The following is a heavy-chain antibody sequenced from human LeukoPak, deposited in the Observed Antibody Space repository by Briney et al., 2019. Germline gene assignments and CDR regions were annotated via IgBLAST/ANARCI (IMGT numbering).Heavy chain of an antibody. D-gene: IGHD3-10*01. CDR2: MNPNSGNT. J-gene: IGHJ4*02. Sequence: ASVKVSCKASGYTFTSYDINWVRQATGQGLEWMGWMNPNSGNTGYAQKFQGRVTMTRNASISTAYMDLRSLRSDDTAVYYCARGYFGSGSVGFDYWGQGTLVTVSS. CDR3: ARGYFGSGSVGFDY. CDR1: GYTFTSYD. V-gene: IGHV1-8*01.